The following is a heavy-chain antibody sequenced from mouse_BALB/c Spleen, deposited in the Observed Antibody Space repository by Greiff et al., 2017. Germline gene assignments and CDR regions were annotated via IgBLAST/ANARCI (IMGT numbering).Heavy chain of an antibody. CDR3: ARQDGNYVYFDV. Sequence: QVQLQQSGPELVKPGASVRISCKASGYTFTSYYIHWVKQRPGQGLEWIGWIYPGNVNTKYNEKFKGKATLTADKSSSTAYMQLSSLTSEDSAVYFWARQDGNYVYFDVWGAGTTVTVSS. J-gene: IGHJ1*01. V-gene: IGHV1S56*01. CDR2: IYPGNVNT. CDR1: GYTFTSYY. D-gene: IGHD2-1*01.